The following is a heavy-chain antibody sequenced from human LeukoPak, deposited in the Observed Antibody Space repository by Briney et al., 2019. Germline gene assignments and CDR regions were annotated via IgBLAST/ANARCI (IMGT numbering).Heavy chain of an antibody. V-gene: IGHV1-18*01. CDR3: ARFRSAAAGTPFYYYGMDV. D-gene: IGHD6-13*01. CDR2: ISAYNGNT. CDR1: GYTFTSYG. J-gene: IGHJ6*02. Sequence: ASVKVSCKASGYTFTSYGISWVRQAPGQGLEWMGWISAYNGNTNYAQKLQGRVTMTTDTSTSTAYMELRSLRSDDTAVYYCARFRSAAAGTPFYYYGMDVWGQGTTVTVSS.